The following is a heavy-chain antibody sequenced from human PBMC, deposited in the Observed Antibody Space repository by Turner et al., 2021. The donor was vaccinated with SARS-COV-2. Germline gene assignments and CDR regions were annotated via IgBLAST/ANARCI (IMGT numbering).Heavy chain of an antibody. CDR2: IKQDGSEK. CDR1: GFTFSSYW. J-gene: IGHJ4*02. V-gene: IGHV3-7*03. CDR3: ARLHTSSWYFDY. Sequence: EVQLVESGGGLVQPGVSLRLSCAASGFTFSSYWMGWVRQAPGKWLEWVANIKQDGSEKYYVDSVKGRCTISRENAKNSLYLQMNSLRAEDTAVYYCARLHTSSWYFDYWGQGTLVTVSS. D-gene: IGHD6-13*01.